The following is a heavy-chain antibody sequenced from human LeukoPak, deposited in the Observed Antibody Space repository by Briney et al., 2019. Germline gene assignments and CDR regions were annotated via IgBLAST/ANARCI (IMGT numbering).Heavy chain of an antibody. CDR1: GGSISGYY. CDR3: ARAGGEGFDH. V-gene: IGHV4-4*07. CDR2: TYTSGRP. D-gene: IGHD3-10*01. Sequence: PSETLSLTCTVSGGSISGYYWSWIRQPAGKGLEWVGRTYTSGRPNYNPSLKSRVTMSLDTSKKQFSLKLSPVTAADTAVYYCARAGGEGFDHWGQGTLVTVSS. J-gene: IGHJ4*02.